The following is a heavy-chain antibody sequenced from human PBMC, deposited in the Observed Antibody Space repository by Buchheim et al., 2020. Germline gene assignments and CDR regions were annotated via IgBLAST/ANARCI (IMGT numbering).Heavy chain of an antibody. V-gene: IGHV4-30-4*01. J-gene: IGHJ4*02. CDR3: ARGQTEGAYYYDSSGYYFIL. CDR1: GGSISSGDYY. D-gene: IGHD3-22*01. CDR2: IYYSGST. Sequence: QVQLQESGPGLVKPSQTLSLTCTVSGGSISSGDYYWSWIRQPPGKGLEWIGYIYYSGSTYYNPSLKSRVTISVDTSKKQFSLKLSSVTAADTAVYYCARGQTEGAYYYDSSGYYFILWGQGTL.